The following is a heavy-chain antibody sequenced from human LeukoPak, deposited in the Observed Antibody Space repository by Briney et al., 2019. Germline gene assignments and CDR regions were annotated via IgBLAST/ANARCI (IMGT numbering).Heavy chain of an antibody. CDR1: GDSISPYY. Sequence: SETLSLTCTVSGDSISPYYWSWIRQPPGGGLEWIGYVFYTGSTNYNPSLKSRVTISVDTSRNQFSLKLTSVTAADTAVYYCARTRSGYSTLGYWGQGTLVTVSS. CDR2: VFYTGST. J-gene: IGHJ4*02. CDR3: ARTRSGYSTLGY. V-gene: IGHV4-59*01. D-gene: IGHD1-26*01.